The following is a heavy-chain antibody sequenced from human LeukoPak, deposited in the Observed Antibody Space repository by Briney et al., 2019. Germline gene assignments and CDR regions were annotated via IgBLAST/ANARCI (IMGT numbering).Heavy chain of an antibody. CDR1: GFTFNGYW. Sequence: PGGSLRLSCAASGFTFNGYWMSWVRQAPGKGLEWVANIKEDGSAQYYVGSVRGRFTISRDNSKNTLYLQMNSLRAEDTAVYYCARDTLEGCLFGPSVCGTYGMDVWGQGTTVTVSS. CDR3: ARDTLEGCLFGPSVCGTYGMDV. CDR2: IKEDGSAQ. J-gene: IGHJ6*02. D-gene: IGHD3-10*02. V-gene: IGHV3-7*03.